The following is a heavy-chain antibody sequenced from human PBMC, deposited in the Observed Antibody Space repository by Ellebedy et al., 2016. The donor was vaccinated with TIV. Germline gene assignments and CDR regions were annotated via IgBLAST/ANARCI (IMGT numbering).Heavy chain of an antibody. CDR2: INPNSGGT. J-gene: IGHJ6*02. CDR1: GYTFTGYY. CDR3: ARASTWIQTEYYYYYYGMDV. V-gene: IGHV1-2*04. Sequence: ASVKVSCKASGYTFTGYYMHWVRQAPGQGLEWMGWINPNSGGTNYAQKFQGWVTMTRDTSISTAYMELSRLRSDDTAVYYCARASTWIQTEYYYYYYGMDVWGQGTTVTVSS. D-gene: IGHD5-18*01.